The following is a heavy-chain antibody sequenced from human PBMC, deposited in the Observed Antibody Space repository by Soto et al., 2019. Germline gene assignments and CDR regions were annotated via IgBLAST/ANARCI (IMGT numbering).Heavy chain of an antibody. D-gene: IGHD3-16*01. J-gene: IGHJ6*02. CDR2: IIPIFGTA. CDR1: GGTFSSYA. Sequence: SVDVACKXSGGTFSSYAISWVRKAPGQGLEWMGGIIPIFGTANYAQKFQGRVTITADESTSTAYMELSSLRSEDTALYYCARDGGKRGYYYYGMDVWGQGTTVTVSS. CDR3: ARDGGKRGYYYYGMDV. V-gene: IGHV1-69*13.